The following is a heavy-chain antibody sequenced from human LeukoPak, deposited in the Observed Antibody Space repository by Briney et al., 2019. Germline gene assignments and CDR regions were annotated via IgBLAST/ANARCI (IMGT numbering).Heavy chain of an antibody. Sequence: GGSLRLSCAASGFTFSSYSMNWVRQAPGKGLEWVSYISSSSSTIYYADSVKGRFTISRDNSEKTLYLQMNSLRAEDTAVYYCAKESSGYSLHFDYWGQGTLVTVSS. CDR2: ISSSSSTI. CDR3: AKESSGYSLHFDY. V-gene: IGHV3-48*01. D-gene: IGHD3-22*01. J-gene: IGHJ4*02. CDR1: GFTFSSYS.